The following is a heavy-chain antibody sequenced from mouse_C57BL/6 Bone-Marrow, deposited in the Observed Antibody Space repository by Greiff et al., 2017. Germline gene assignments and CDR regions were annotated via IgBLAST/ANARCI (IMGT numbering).Heavy chain of an antibody. D-gene: IGHD3-3*01. V-gene: IGHV2-2*01. CDR1: GFSLTSYG. J-gene: IGHJ1*03. CDR3: ALGGV. CDR2: IWSGGST. Sequence: QVHVKQSGPGLVQPSQSLSITCTVSGFSLTSYGVHWVRQSPGKGLEWLGVIWSGGSTDYHAAFISRLSISKDNSKSQVFFKMNSLQADDTAIYYCALGGVWGTGTTVTVSS.